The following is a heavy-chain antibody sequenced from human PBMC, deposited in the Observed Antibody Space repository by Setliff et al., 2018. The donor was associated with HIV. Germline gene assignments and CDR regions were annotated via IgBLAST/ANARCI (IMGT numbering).Heavy chain of an antibody. CDR3: ARGYCSGSACYSGILDS. Sequence: PSETLSLTCTVSGASIRSQYWSWIRKPPGKGLEWIGHIYASGSATYNPSLKSRVAISIDTSNNHFSLKLRSVAAADTAVYYCARGYCSGSACYSGILDSWGQGTLVTVSS. J-gene: IGHJ4*02. V-gene: IGHV4-4*09. D-gene: IGHD2-15*01. CDR2: IYASGSA. CDR1: GASIRSQY.